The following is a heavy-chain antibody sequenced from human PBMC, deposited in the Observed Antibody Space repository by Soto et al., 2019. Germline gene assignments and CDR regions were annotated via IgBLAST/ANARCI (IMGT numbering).Heavy chain of an antibody. J-gene: IGHJ5*02. D-gene: IGHD2-2*02. CDR1: GFTFSSYA. V-gene: IGHV3-23*01. Sequence: EVQLLESGGGLVQPGGSLRLSCAASGFTFSSYAMSWVCQAPGKGLEWVSIISGSGGSTYDADSVKGRFTISRDNSKNTLYLQMNSLRADDTAVYYCAKDRGSGSTSWYNGWFDPWGQGTLVTVSS. CDR3: AKDRGSGSTSWYNGWFDP. CDR2: ISGSGGST.